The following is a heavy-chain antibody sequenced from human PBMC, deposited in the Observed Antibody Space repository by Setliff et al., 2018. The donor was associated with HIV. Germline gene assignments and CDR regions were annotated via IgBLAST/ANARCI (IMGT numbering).Heavy chain of an antibody. J-gene: IGHJ4*02. D-gene: IGHD6-19*01. CDR1: GGSISGFY. CDR2: IYDSGST. Sequence: SETLSLTCTVSGGSISGFYWNWIRQSAGKGLQWIGRIYDSGSTKYNPSLKSRVTMSLDTSKNQFSLTRDSVTAADTAVYYCASHSGGWNYSLDYWGQGTLVTVSS. CDR3: ASHSGGWNYSLDY. V-gene: IGHV4-4*07.